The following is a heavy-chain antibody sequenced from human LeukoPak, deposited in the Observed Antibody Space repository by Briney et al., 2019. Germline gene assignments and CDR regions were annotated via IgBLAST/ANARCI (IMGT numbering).Heavy chain of an antibody. J-gene: IGHJ4*02. Sequence: QAGGSLRLSCVASGFTFSTYTMHWVRQAPGKGLEWVAVVSHDGTTKYYADSVRGRFTISRDNSKNTLYLQMDSLRVDDTAVYYCAREVARPNFFDYWGQGTLVTVAS. CDR3: AREVARPNFFDY. V-gene: IGHV3-30*04. D-gene: IGHD5-12*01. CDR2: VSHDGTTK. CDR1: GFTFSTYT.